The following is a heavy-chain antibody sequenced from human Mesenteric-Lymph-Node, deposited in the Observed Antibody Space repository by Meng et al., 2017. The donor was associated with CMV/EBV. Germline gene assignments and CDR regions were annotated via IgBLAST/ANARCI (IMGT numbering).Heavy chain of an antibody. CDR1: GFTFSSYW. J-gene: IGHJ6*02. D-gene: IGHD3-10*01. Sequence: GGSLRLSCAASGFTFSSYWMHWVRQAPGKGLVWVSRINSDGSSTSYADSVKGRFTISRDNAKNTLYLQMNSLRVEDTAVYYCARGGHYYGVDVWGQGTTVTVSS. CDR2: INSDGSST. V-gene: IGHV3-74*01. CDR3: ARGGHYYGVDV.